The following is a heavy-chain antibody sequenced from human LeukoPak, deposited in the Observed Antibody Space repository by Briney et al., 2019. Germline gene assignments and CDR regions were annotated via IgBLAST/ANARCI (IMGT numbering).Heavy chain of an antibody. J-gene: IGHJ4*02. CDR1: GFTFSASA. D-gene: IGHD3-22*01. CDR3: ARANVYYGDGYYPVVGYYFDY. Sequence: GGSLRLSCAASGFTFSASAMHWVRQASGKGLEWVGRIRNKANDYATLYAASVKGRFTISRDDSTNMAYLQMNSLNTEDTAMYYCARANVYYGDGYYPVVGYYFDYWGQGTLVTVSS. CDR2: IRNKANDYAT. V-gene: IGHV3-73*01.